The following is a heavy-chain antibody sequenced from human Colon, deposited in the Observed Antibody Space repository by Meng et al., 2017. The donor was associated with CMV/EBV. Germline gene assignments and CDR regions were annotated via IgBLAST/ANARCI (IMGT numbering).Heavy chain of an antibody. CDR2: IKPSTGDT. J-gene: IGHJ4*02. CDR3: TREGFDY. V-gene: IGHV1-2*06. Sequence: QVQLVQSGVEVKKPGTSVNLSCKASGYTFTGYWMHWVRQALGQGLEWMGRIKPSTGDTNYAQNFQGRVTVTRDTFISTVYMEVNSLTSDDTAVYYCTREGFDYWGQGALVTVSS. CDR1: GYTFTGYW.